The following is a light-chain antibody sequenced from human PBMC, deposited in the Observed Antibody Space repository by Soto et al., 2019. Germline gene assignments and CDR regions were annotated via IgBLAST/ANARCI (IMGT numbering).Light chain of an antibody. J-gene: IGLJ3*02. V-gene: IGLV1-44*01. CDR2: NNI. CDR3: AAWDGSLSGWV. CDR1: SSNIGSNT. Sequence: QSVLTQPPSASGTPGQRVTISCSGSSSNIGSNTVNWYQHLPGTAPKLLIYNNIQRPSGVPDRFSGSKSGTSASLAISGFQAEDEADYYWAAWDGSLSGWVFGGGTKVTVL.